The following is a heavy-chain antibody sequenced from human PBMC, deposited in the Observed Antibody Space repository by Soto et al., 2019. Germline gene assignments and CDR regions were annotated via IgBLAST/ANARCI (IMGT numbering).Heavy chain of an antibody. J-gene: IGHJ6*02. CDR2: IYHNGST. CDR3: ARVRGSYYYGMDV. V-gene: IGHV4-4*02. CDR1: GGSISSSNW. Sequence: SETLSLTCAVSGGSISSSNWWSWVRQPPGKGLEWIGAIYHNGSTNYNPSLKSRVTISLDKSKNQFSLKLRSVTAADTAVYYCARVRGSYYYGMDVWGQGTTVT. D-gene: IGHD1-26*01.